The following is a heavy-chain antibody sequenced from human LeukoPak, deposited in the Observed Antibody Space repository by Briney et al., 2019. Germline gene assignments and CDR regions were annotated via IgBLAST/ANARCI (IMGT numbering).Heavy chain of an antibody. Sequence: SETLSLTCSVSGGSISGYYWSWIRQPPGQGLEWIGYIYYSGSTNYNPSLKSRVIISRDTSKNQFSLNLSSVTAADTPVYYCARGSTDGWLIGYWGQGTLVTVSS. V-gene: IGHV4-59*08. CDR1: GGSISGYY. D-gene: IGHD6-19*01. J-gene: IGHJ4*02. CDR2: IYYSGST. CDR3: ARGSTDGWLIGY.